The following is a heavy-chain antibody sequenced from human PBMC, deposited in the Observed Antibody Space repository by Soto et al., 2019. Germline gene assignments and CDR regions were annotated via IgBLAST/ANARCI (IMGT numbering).Heavy chain of an antibody. CDR3: VKPPVITASYYYYDMDV. Sequence: EAQLLESGGGLVQPGGSLRLSCAASGFTFSTYPMSWVRQAPGKGLEWVSGISGSGISTYYTDSVKGRFTICRDNSKNTVFLQMNSLRDEDTAVYYCVKPPVITASYYYYDMDVWGQGTTVTVSS. CDR2: ISGSGIST. V-gene: IGHV3-23*01. CDR1: GFTFSTYP. J-gene: IGHJ6*02. D-gene: IGHD4-4*01.